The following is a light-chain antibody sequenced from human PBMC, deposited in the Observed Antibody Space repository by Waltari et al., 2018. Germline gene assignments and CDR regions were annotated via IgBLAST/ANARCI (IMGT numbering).Light chain of an antibody. CDR1: NLGSKS. CDR2: ADS. Sequence: SYVLTQSPSVSVAPGETARMTCGGNNLGSKSGHWYQQKPGQAPVLVVFADSDRPSGIPERFSGSNSGNTATLRISRVEAGDEADYSCQVWDSSGDHAVFGGGTKLTVL. V-gene: IGLV3-21*02. CDR3: QVWDSSGDHAV. J-gene: IGLJ2*01.